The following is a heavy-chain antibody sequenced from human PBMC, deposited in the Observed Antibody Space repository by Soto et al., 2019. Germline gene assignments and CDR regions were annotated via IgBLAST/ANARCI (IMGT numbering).Heavy chain of an antibody. J-gene: IGHJ6*02. V-gene: IGHV3-30*18. CDR2: ISSDGRNR. D-gene: IGHD2-21*01. CDR3: VKSFGVIRYDYYYYGMDV. Sequence: GGSLRLSCAASGFTFSSHGMHWVRQAPGKGLEWVAVISSDGRNRYYADSVRGRFTISRDNSRNTLYLQMDSLRTEDTAVYACVKSFGVIRYDYYYYGMDVWGQGTTVTVSS. CDR1: GFTFSSHG.